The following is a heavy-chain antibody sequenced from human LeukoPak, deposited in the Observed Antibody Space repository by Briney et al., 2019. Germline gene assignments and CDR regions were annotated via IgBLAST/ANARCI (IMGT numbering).Heavy chain of an antibody. Sequence: PGGSLRLSCAASGFTFSSYAMSWVRQAPGKGLEWVSAISGSGGSTYYADSVEGRFTISRDNSKNTLYLQMNSLRAEDTAVYYCAKDQGIAVAGRGLNWFDPWGQGTLVTVSS. CDR1: GFTFSSYA. CDR3: AKDQGIAVAGRGLNWFDP. CDR2: ISGSGGST. V-gene: IGHV3-23*01. D-gene: IGHD6-19*01. J-gene: IGHJ5*02.